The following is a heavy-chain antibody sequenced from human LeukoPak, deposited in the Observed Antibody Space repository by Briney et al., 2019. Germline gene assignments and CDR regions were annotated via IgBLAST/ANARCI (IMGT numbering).Heavy chain of an antibody. Sequence: PGGSLRLSCAASGFTLFNIYWMHWVRQAPGKGLVWVSHINSDGSGTSYADSVKGRFTVSRDNAKNTLYLQMNSLRAEDTAVYYCARDEIHSSGYGYWSYWYFDLWGRGTLVTVSS. D-gene: IGHD3-22*01. CDR1: GFTLFNIYW. CDR2: INSDGSGT. CDR3: ARDEIHSSGYGYWSYWYFDL. V-gene: IGHV3-74*01. J-gene: IGHJ2*01.